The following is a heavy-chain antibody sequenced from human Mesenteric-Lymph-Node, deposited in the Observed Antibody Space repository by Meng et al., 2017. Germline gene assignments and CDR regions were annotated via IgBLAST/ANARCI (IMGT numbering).Heavy chain of an antibody. CDR3: ARDDYGDYGGYY. J-gene: IGHJ4*02. V-gene: IGHV3-21*01. D-gene: IGHD4-17*01. CDR1: GFTVSSNY. CDR2: ISSSSSYI. Sequence: GESLKISCAASGFTVSSNYMNWVRQAPGKGLEWVSSISSSSSYIYYADSVKGRFTISRDNAKNSLYLQMNSLRAEDTAVYYCARDDYGDYGGYYWGQGTLVTVSS.